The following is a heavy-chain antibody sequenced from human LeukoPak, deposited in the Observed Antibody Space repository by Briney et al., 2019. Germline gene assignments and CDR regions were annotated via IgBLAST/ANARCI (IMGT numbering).Heavy chain of an antibody. Sequence: GRSLRLSCAASGFTFSRFPMHWVRQAPGKGLEWVALISSDGSDKKYADSVKGRFTTSRDNSKNTLYLQMHSLRAEDTAVYYCARDYPADHWGQGTLVTVSS. J-gene: IGHJ4*02. CDR1: GFTFSRFP. CDR3: ARDYPADH. CDR2: ISSDGSDK. V-gene: IGHV3-30-3*01.